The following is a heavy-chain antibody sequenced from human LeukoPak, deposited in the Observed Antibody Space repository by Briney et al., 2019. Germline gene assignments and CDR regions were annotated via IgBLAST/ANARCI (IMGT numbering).Heavy chain of an antibody. CDR1: GYTFTSYY. CDR3: ARGLRYSSSWYSKYYYYYMDV. D-gene: IGHD6-13*01. CDR2: INPSGGST. J-gene: IGHJ6*03. V-gene: IGHV1-46*01. Sequence: ASVKVSFKASGYTFTSYYMHWVRQAPGQGLEWMGIINPSGGSTSYAQKFQGRVTMTRDTSTSTVYMELSSLRSEDTAVYYCARGLRYSSSWYSKYYYYYMDVWGKGTTVTVSS.